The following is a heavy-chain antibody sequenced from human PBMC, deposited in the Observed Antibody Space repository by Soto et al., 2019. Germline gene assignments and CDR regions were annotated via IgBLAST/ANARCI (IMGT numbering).Heavy chain of an antibody. CDR2: IIPIFGTP. CDR1: GGTFSTYT. J-gene: IGHJ5*02. Sequence: GASVKVSCKASGGTFSTYTFSWVRQAPGQGLEWMGRIIPIFGTPYYAQKFQGRVTITADKSTSTVYMEPSSLRSDDTAVSFCGRGLECRRYRLDRPMWFAPWGHGTLVTVSS. D-gene: IGHD5-18*01. CDR3: GRGLECRRYRLDRPMWFAP. V-gene: IGHV1-69*06.